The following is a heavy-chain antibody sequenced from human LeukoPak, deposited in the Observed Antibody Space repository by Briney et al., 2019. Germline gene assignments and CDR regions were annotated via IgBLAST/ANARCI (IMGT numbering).Heavy chain of an antibody. Sequence: GRSLRLSCAASGFTFSSYAMSWVRQAPGKGLEWVSAISGSGGSTYYADSVKGRFTISRDNSKNTLYLQMNSLRAEDTAVYYCAREGLRLGYAFDIWGQGTMVTVSS. D-gene: IGHD5-12*01. J-gene: IGHJ3*02. CDR1: GFTFSSYA. V-gene: IGHV3-23*01. CDR2: ISGSGGST. CDR3: AREGLRLGYAFDI.